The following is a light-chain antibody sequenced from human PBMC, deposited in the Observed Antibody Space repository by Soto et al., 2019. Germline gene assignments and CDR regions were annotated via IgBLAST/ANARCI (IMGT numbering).Light chain of an antibody. J-gene: IGKJ5*01. CDR3: QQRSNWIT. Sequence: ETVLTQSPGTLSLSPVESCTSSCRARQSVSRYLAWYQKKPGQAPRLLIYDASYRATGIPARFSGSGSGTDFILTISSLEPEDFAIYYCQQRSNWITFGQGTRLEIK. CDR1: QSVSRY. CDR2: DAS. V-gene: IGKV3-11*01.